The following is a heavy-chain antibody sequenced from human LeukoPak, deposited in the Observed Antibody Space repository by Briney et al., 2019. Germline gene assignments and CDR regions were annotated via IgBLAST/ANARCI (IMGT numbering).Heavy chain of an antibody. V-gene: IGHV4-59*02. Sequence: PSETLSLTYTVSDGSVSPYYWSWVRQPPGKGLEWIGNIYYSGSTDSNPSLKSRVTFSVDTSKNQFSLKLSSVTAADTAMYYCARGQRGLPYWGQGILVTVSS. D-gene: IGHD3/OR15-3a*01. CDR1: DGSVSPYY. CDR2: IYYSGST. CDR3: ARGQRGLPY. J-gene: IGHJ4*02.